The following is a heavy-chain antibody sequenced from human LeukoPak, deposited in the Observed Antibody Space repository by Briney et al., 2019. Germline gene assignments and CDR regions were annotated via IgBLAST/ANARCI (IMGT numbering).Heavy chain of an antibody. J-gene: IGHJ5*02. CDR1: GYTFTSYD. CDR2: MNPNSGKT. CDR3: ARGVSNYPDWFDP. D-gene: IGHD4-11*01. Sequence: GASVKVSCMASGYTFTSYDINWVRQATGQGLEWMGWMNPNSGKTGYAQKFQGRVTMTRNSSISTAYMELSSLRSEDTAVYYCARGVSNYPDWFDPWRQGTLLTVSS. V-gene: IGHV1-8*01.